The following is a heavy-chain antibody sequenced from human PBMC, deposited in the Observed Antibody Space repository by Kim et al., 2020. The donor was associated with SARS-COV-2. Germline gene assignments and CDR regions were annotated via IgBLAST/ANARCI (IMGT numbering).Heavy chain of an antibody. Sequence: SVKVSCKASGGTFSSYAISWVRQAPGQGLEWMGGIIPIFGTANYAQKFQGRVTITADESTSTAYMELSSLRSEDTAVYYCARESPDTLYCSGGSCPFGWYFDLWGRGTLVTVSS. CDR3: ARESPDTLYCSGGSCPFGWYFDL. CDR2: IIPIFGTA. D-gene: IGHD2-15*01. J-gene: IGHJ2*01. CDR1: GGTFSSYA. V-gene: IGHV1-69*13.